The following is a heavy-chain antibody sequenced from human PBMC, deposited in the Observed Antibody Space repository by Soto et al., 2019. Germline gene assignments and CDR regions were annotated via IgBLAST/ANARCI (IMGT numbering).Heavy chain of an antibody. Sequence: SVKVSCKASGGTFSSYTISWVRQAPGQGLEWMGRIIPILGIANYAQKFQGRVTITADKSTSTAYMELSSLRSEDTAVYYCASSARITMVRGVIVGLDYWGQGTLVTVSS. J-gene: IGHJ4*02. CDR2: IIPILGIA. CDR1: GGTFSSYT. V-gene: IGHV1-69*02. CDR3: ASSARITMVRGVIVGLDY. D-gene: IGHD3-10*01.